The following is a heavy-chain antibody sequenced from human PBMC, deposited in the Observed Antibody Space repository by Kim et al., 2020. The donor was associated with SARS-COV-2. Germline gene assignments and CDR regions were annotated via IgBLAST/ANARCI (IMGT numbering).Heavy chain of an antibody. V-gene: IGHV4-59*08. CDR1: GGSISSYY. D-gene: IGHD2-15*01. CDR2: IYYSGST. Sequence: SETLSLTCTVSGGSISSYYWSWIRQPPGKGLEWIGYIYYSGSTNYNPSLKSRVTISADTSKNQFSLKLSSVTAADTAVYYCARRGYCSGGCCYSLVRRGDYYYGMDVWGEGTTVTVSS. CDR3: ARRGYCSGGCCYSLVRRGDYYYGMDV. J-gene: IGHJ6*04.